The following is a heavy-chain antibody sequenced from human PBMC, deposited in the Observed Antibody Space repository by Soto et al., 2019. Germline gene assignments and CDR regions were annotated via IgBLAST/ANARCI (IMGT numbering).Heavy chain of an antibody. CDR2: INHSGST. Sequence: SETLSLTCAVYGGSFSGYYWSWIRQPPGKGLEWIGEINHSGSTNYNPSLKSRVTISVDTSKNQFSLKLSSVTAADTAVYYCARRAMIVVVITTDWFDPWGQGTLVTV. V-gene: IGHV4-34*01. CDR3: ARRAMIVVVITTDWFDP. J-gene: IGHJ5*02. D-gene: IGHD3-22*01. CDR1: GGSFSGYY.